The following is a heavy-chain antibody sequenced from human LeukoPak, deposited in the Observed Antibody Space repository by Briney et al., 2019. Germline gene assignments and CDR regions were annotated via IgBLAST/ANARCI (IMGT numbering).Heavy chain of an antibody. CDR1: GGSFSGYY. CDR3: AVGDSYVLPYFDY. Sequence: SETLSLTCAVYGGSFSGYYRSWIRQPPGKGLEWIGEINHSGSTNYNPSLKSRVTISVDTSKNQFSLKLSSVTAADTAVYYCAVGDSYVLPYFDYWGQGTLVTVSS. V-gene: IGHV4-34*01. D-gene: IGHD5-18*01. CDR2: INHSGST. J-gene: IGHJ4*02.